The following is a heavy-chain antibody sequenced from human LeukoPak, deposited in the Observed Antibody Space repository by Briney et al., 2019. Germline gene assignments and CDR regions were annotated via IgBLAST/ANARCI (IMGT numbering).Heavy chain of an antibody. D-gene: IGHD3-22*01. J-gene: IGHJ3*02. CDR1: GGSTSSGGYS. CDR2: IYHTADT. Sequence: SETLSLTCAVSGGSTSSGGYSWSWIRQPPGKGLEWIGCIYHTADTNYNPSLKSRFTISADRPKNQISLKLSSVPAADTAVYYCARDHYERGAYDAFDIWGQGTRVTVSS. V-gene: IGHV4-30-2*01. CDR3: ARDHYERGAYDAFDI.